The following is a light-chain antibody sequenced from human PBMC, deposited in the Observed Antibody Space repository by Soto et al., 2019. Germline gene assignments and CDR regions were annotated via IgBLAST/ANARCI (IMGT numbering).Light chain of an antibody. CDR2: GAS. CDR3: QQYSNWPPVLT. CDR1: QSVSSD. V-gene: IGKV3-15*01. J-gene: IGKJ4*01. Sequence: EIVMTQSPATLSVSPGDRATLSCRASQSVSSDLAWYQQKPGQAPRLLIFGASTRATDIPARFSGSGSGTEFTLTISSLQSEXXXXYYCQQYSNWPPVLTFGGGTKVEIK.